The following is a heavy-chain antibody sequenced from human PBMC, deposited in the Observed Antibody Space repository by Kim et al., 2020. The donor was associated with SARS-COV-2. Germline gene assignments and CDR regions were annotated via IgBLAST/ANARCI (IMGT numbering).Heavy chain of an antibody. CDR3: ARELWFRDGGHYYYYGMDV. CDR2: INPSGGST. J-gene: IGHJ6*02. D-gene: IGHD3-10*01. V-gene: IGHV1-46*01. CDR1: GYTFTSYY. Sequence: ASVKVSCKASGYTFTSYYMHWVRQAPGQGLEWMGIINPSGGSTSYAQKFQGRVTMTRDTSTSTVYMELSSLRSEDTTVYYCARELWFRDGGHYYYYGMDVWGQGTTVTVSS.